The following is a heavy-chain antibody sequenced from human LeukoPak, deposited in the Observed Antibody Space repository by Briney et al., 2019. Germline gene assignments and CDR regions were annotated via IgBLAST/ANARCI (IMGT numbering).Heavy chain of an antibody. CDR1: GGSISSNTYY. CDR2: FHKSGNT. CDR3: ARESEVGAAFFDY. D-gene: IGHD1-26*01. V-gene: IGHV4-39*07. Sequence: SETLSLTCSVSGGSISSNTYYWAWIRQPPGKGLEWLGTFHKSGNTYYNPSLRSRVTISGDTSNNPLSLKVNSVTAADTAVYYCARESEVGAAFFDYWGQGTLVTVSS. J-gene: IGHJ4*02.